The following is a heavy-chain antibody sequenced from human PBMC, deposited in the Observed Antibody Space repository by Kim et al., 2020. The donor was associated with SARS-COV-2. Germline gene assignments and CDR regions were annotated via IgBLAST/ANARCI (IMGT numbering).Heavy chain of an antibody. J-gene: IGHJ6*03. CDR1: GYTFTSYY. Sequence: ASVKVSCKASGYTFTSYYMHWVRQAPGQGLEWMGIINPSGGSTSYAQKFQGRVTMTRDTSTSTVYMELSSLRSEDTAVYYCAILGVVAARNTYMDVWGKGTTVTVSS. D-gene: IGHD2-15*01. CDR3: AILGVVAARNTYMDV. V-gene: IGHV1-46*01. CDR2: INPSGGST.